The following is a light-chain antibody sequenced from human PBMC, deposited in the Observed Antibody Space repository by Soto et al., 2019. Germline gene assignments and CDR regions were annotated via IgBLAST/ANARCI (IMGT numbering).Light chain of an antibody. CDR3: SSFASSNTWV. CDR2: EVT. J-gene: IGLJ3*02. V-gene: IGLV2-8*01. Sequence: QSALTQPPSASGSPGQSITISCTGTSSDVGAYNYVSWYQQHAGKAPKLVIYEVTKRPSGVPDRFSGSKSANTASLTVSGPQAEDEDYYYCSSFASSNTWVFGGGTKLTVL. CDR1: SSDVGAYNY.